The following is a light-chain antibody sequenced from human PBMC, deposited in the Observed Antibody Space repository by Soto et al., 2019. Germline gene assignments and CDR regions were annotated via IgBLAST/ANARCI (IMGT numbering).Light chain of an antibody. V-gene: IGKV1-5*03. Sequence: DVQMTQSPSTLSASVGDRVTITCRASQGISNRSAWYQQKPGKAPKLLIYQASSLKSGVPSRFGGSGSGTEFTLTITSLQPDDFATYYCQQYNSHWTFGQGTKVEIK. CDR2: QAS. CDR1: QGISNR. CDR3: QQYNSHWT. J-gene: IGKJ1*01.